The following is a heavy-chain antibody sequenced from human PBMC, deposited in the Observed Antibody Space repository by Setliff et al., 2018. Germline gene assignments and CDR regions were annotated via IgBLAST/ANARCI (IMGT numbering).Heavy chain of an antibody. CDR1: GGTFRSYG. V-gene: IGHV1-69*05. Sequence: VASVKVSCKASGGTFRSYGISWVRQAPGQGLEWMGGTIPSFGSTNYAQKFQDRVTIITDESTSTAYMELSSLRTEDTAVYYCARAPLESGYNYGQGHYFDYWGQGTLVTVSS. D-gene: IGHD5-18*01. J-gene: IGHJ4*02. CDR3: ARAPLESGYNYGQGHYFDY. CDR2: TIPSFGST.